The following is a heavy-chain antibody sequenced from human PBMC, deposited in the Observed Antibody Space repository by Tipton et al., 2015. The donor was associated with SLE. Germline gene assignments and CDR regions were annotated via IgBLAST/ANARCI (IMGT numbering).Heavy chain of an antibody. V-gene: IGHV4-38-2*01. CDR3: ARGVGRPVRYFDY. J-gene: IGHJ4*02. Sequence: TLSLTCAVSGYFISSGYYWGWIRQPPGKGLEWIGIAYHSGSTYYNPSLESRVTISIDTSKNEFSLRMTSVTAGDTAVYYCARGVGRPVRYFDYWGQGTLVTVSS. CDR1: GYFISSGYY. D-gene: IGHD3-10*01. CDR2: AYHSGST.